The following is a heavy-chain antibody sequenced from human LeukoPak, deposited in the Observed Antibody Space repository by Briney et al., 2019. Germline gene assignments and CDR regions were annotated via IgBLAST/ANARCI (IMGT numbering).Heavy chain of an antibody. CDR3: ARDAFDVVVPAISVYYYYGMDV. V-gene: IGHV3-33*01. CDR1: GFTFSSYG. J-gene: IGHJ6*04. CDR2: IWYDGSNT. Sequence: GRSLRLSCAASGFTFSSYGMHWVRQAPGKGLEWVAVIWYDGSNTYYADSVKGRFTISRDNSKNTLYLQMNSLRAEDTAVYYCARDAFDVVVPAISVYYYYGMDVWGKGTTVTASS. D-gene: IGHD2-2*01.